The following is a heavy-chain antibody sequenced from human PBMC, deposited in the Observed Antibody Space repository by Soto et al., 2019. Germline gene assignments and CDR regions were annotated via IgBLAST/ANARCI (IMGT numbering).Heavy chain of an antibody. CDR3: ARDLGVGATTGDAFDI. CDR1: GYTFTGYY. Sequence: ASVKVSCKASGYTFTGYYMHWVRQPPGQGLEWMGWINPNSGGTNYAQKFQGWVTMTRDTSISTAYMELSRLRSDDTAVYYCARDLGVGATTGDAFDIWGQGTMVTVSS. V-gene: IGHV1-2*04. D-gene: IGHD1-26*01. CDR2: INPNSGGT. J-gene: IGHJ3*02.